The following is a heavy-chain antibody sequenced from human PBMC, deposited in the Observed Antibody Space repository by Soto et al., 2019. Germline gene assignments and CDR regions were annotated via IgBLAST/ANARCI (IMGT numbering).Heavy chain of an antibody. D-gene: IGHD4-17*01. J-gene: IGHJ4*02. CDR3: AKDSYVLRSAFDY. CDR1: GFTFSSYG. V-gene: IGHV3-30*18. CDR2: ISYDGSNK. Sequence: GGSLRLSCAASGFTFSSYGMHWVRQAPGKGLEWVAVISYDGSNKYYADSVKGRFTISRDNSKNTLYLQMNSLRAEDTAVYYCAKDSYVLRSAFDYWGQGTLVTVSS.